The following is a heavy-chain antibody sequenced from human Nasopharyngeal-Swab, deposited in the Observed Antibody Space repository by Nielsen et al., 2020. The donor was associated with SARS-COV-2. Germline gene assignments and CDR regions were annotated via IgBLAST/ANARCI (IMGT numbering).Heavy chain of an antibody. V-gene: IGHV2-5*02. Sequence: WIRQPPGKALEWLAVIFWDDDKRYSPSLEGRLTITKDTTKNQVVLRMTNVDPVDTGTYYCAGVDVSGFYYYGLDVWGQGTTVTVSS. CDR2: IFWDDDK. CDR3: AGVDVSGFYYYGLDV. D-gene: IGHD5-12*01. J-gene: IGHJ6*02.